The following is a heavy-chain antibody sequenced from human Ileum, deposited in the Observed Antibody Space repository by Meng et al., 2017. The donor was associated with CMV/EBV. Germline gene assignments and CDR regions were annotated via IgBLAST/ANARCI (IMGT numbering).Heavy chain of an antibody. Sequence: EVQLLESGGDLIQPGWSLRLSCAASGFTFSNYRMHWVRQAPGKGLVWVSLISSDGSSTNYADSVKGRFTISRDNAKNTLYLQMNSLRAEDTAVYYCARDFNGLHYWGQGTLVTVSS. D-gene: IGHD2-8*01. CDR2: ISSDGSST. V-gene: IGHV3-74*01. CDR3: ARDFNGLHY. J-gene: IGHJ4*02. CDR1: GFTFSNYR.